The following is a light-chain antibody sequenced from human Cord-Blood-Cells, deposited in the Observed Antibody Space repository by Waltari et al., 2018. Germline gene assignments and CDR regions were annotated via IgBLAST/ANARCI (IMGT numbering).Light chain of an antibody. CDR1: QSISSR. CDR2: KAS. CDR3: QQYNSYWT. V-gene: IGKV1-5*03. Sequence: DIQMTQSPSTLSASVGDRVTITCRASQSISSRLAWYQQKPGKAPKLLIYKASSLESGVQSMFSGSGSRTEFTLTISSLQPDDFATYYCQQYNSYWTFGQGTKVEIK. J-gene: IGKJ1*01.